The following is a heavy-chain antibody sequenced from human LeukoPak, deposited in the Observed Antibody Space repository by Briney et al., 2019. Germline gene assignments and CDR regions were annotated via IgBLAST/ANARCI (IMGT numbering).Heavy chain of an antibody. V-gene: IGHV3-48*04. J-gene: IGHJ6*02. D-gene: IGHD1-26*01. CDR1: GFTFSSYG. CDR2: ISSSSSTI. Sequence: GGSLRLSCAASGFTFSSYGMHWVRQAPGKGLEWVSYISSSSSTIYYADSVKGRFTISRDNAKNSLYLQMNSLRAEDTAVYYCARDYSPYYYYYGMDVWGQGTTVTVSS. CDR3: ARDYSPYYYYYGMDV.